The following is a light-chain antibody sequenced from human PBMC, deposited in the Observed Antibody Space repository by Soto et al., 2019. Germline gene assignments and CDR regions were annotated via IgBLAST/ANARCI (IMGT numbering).Light chain of an antibody. CDR3: SSYTSSSTAVV. Sequence: QSVLTQPASVSGSPGQSITISCTGTSSDVGGYNYVSWYQQHPGKAPKLMIYDVSNRPSWVSNRFSGSTSGNTASLTISGLQAEDEADYYCSSYTSSSTAVVFGGGTKVTVL. CDR1: SSDVGGYNY. J-gene: IGLJ2*01. CDR2: DVS. V-gene: IGLV2-14*01.